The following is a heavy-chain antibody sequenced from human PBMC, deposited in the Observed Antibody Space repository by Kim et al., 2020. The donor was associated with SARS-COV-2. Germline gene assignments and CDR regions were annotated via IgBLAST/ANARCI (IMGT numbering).Heavy chain of an antibody. V-gene: IGHV1-46*01. CDR1: GYTFTSYY. CDR2: INPSGGST. J-gene: IGHJ6*02. CDR3: AREGGYCSGGSCDGPYYYYYGMDV. D-gene: IGHD2-15*01. Sequence: ASVKVSCKASGYTFTSYYMHWVRQAPGQGLEWMGIINPSGGSTSYAQKFQGRVTMTRDTSTSTVYMELSSLRSEDTAVYYCAREGGYCSGGSCDGPYYYYYGMDVWGQGTTVTVSS.